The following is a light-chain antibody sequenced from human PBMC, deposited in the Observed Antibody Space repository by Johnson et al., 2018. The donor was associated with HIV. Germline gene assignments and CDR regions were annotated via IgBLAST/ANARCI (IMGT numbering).Light chain of an antibody. Sequence: QSVLTQPPSVSAAPGQTVTISCSGSSSNIGSNYVSWYQQLPGTAPKLLIYDSDKRPSGIPDRFSGSKSGTSATLGITGLQTGDEADYYCGTWDSSLSAAFYVFGTGTKVTVL. CDR3: GTWDSSLSAAFYV. CDR2: DSD. J-gene: IGLJ1*01. V-gene: IGLV1-51*01. CDR1: SSNIGSNY.